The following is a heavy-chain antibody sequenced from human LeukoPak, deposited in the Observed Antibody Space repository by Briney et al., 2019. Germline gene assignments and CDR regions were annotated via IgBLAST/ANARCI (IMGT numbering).Heavy chain of an antibody. J-gene: IGHJ5*02. CDR1: GGSISSYY. V-gene: IGHV4-59*12. CDR2: VHYSGST. CDR3: ARAPMIVVGSGNWFDP. D-gene: IGHD3-22*01. Sequence: SETLSLTCTVSGGSISSYYWIWIRQPPGKGLEWIGYVHYSGSTNYNPSLKSRVTISVDTSKNQFSLKLSSVTAADTAVYYCARAPMIVVGSGNWFDPWGQGTLVTVSS.